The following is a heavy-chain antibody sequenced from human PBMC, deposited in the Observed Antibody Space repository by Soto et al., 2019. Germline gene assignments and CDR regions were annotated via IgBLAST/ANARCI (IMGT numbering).Heavy chain of an antibody. D-gene: IGHD1-26*01. V-gene: IGHV3-23*01. Sequence: EVPLLESGGGLVQPGGSLRLSCAASGFTFSSYAMRWVRQAPVKGLEWVSAISGSGDSTYYADSVKGRFTISRDNSKNTLYLQMNSLRAEDPAVYYCARRGSGSYYDYWGQGTLVTVSS. J-gene: IGHJ4*02. CDR3: ARRGSGSYYDY. CDR2: ISGSGDST. CDR1: GFTFSSYA.